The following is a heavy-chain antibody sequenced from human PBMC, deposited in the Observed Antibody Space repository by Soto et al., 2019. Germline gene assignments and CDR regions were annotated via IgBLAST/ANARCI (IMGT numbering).Heavy chain of an antibody. Sequence: PSETLSLTCAVYGGSFSGYYWSWIRQPPGKGLEWIGEINHSGSTNYNPSLKSRVTISVDTSKNQFSLKLSSVTAADTAVYYCAREVEWDTAMVYNWFDPWGQGTLVTVSS. CDR3: AREVEWDTAMVYNWFDP. CDR1: GGSFSGYY. J-gene: IGHJ5*02. CDR2: INHSGST. D-gene: IGHD5-18*01. V-gene: IGHV4-34*01.